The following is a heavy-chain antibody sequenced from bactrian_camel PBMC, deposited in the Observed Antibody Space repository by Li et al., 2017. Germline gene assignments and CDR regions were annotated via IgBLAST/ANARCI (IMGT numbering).Heavy chain of an antibody. V-gene: IGHV3S1*01. CDR3: AAIIQCRANWNETGTYNY. CDR1: EYTRDYC. D-gene: IGHD8*01. CDR2: IRRYSGTT. Sequence: HVQLVESGGGLVQVGGSLRLSCVASEYTRDYCMGWSRQAPGKEREGVAAIRRYSGTTFYADSVKDRFTISQDIAKTTLYLQMNSLKPEDTAVYYCAAIIQCRANWNETGTYNYWGQGTQVTVS. J-gene: IGHJ4*01.